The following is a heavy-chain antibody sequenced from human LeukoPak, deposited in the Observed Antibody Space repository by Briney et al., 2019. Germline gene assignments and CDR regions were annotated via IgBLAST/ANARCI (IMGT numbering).Heavy chain of an antibody. V-gene: IGHV1-46*01. CDR1: GGTFSNYV. CDR2: INPSGGST. D-gene: IGHD2-2*01. Sequence: ASVKVSCKASGGTFSNYVINWVRQAPGQGLEWMGIINPSGGSTSYAQKFQGRVTMTRDTSTSTVYMELSSLRSEDTAVYYCARGCCSSTSCYAPRYNWFDPWGQGTLVTVSS. CDR3: ARGCCSSTSCYAPRYNWFDP. J-gene: IGHJ5*02.